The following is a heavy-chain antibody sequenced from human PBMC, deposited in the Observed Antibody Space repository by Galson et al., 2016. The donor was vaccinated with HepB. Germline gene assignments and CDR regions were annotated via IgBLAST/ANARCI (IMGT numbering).Heavy chain of an antibody. CDR2: IHYSGST. Sequence: TLSLTCAVSGGSINSGDYYWSWIRQHPGKGLEWIGYIHYSGSTYYNPSLKSRLTISADMSKNQFSLTLSSVTAADTAVYYCAREAIQMATIGFNHEGLGLDYWGQGTLVTVSA. V-gene: IGHV4-31*11. D-gene: IGHD5-24*01. J-gene: IGHJ4*02. CDR1: GGSINSGDYY. CDR3: AREAIQMATIGFNHEGLGLDY.